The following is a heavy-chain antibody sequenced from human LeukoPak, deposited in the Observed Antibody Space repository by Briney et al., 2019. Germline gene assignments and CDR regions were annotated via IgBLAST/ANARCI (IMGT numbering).Heavy chain of an antibody. CDR3: ARDFGIAARPSESPYYMDV. J-gene: IGHJ6*03. CDR1: GYTFASYY. CDR2: INPSGGST. Sequence: ASVKVSCKASGYTFASYYMHWVRQAPGQGLEWMGIINPSGGSTSYAQKFQGRVTVTRDTSTSTVYMELSSLRSEDTAVYYCARDFGIAARPSESPYYMDVWGKGTTVTVSS. D-gene: IGHD6-6*01. V-gene: IGHV1-46*01.